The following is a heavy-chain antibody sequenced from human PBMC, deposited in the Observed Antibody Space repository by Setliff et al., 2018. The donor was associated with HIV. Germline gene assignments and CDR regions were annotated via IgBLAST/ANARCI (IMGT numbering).Heavy chain of an antibody. CDR3: ARVQVGDPYYSYYYMDV. CDR2: FDPEDNKI. CDR1: GYTVTELS. D-gene: IGHD2-8*02. V-gene: IGHV1-24*01. J-gene: IGHJ6*03. Sequence: GASVKVSCKVSGYTVTELSINWVRQAPGKGPEWMGGFDPEDNKIVYAQKLQGRVTMTTDTSTSTAYMELRNLRSDDTAVYYCARVQVGDPYYSYYYMDVWGEGATVTVSS.